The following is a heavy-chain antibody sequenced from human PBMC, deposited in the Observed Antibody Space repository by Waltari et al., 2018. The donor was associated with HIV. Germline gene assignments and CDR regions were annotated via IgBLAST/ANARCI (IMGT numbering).Heavy chain of an antibody. CDR2: RNSDGSST. V-gene: IGHV3-74*01. CDR1: GFTFSSYW. J-gene: IGHJ4*02. CDR3: ARAPVWGSYRPFDY. Sequence: EVQLVESGGGLVQPGGSLRLSCAASGFTFSSYWMHWVRQAPGKGLVGVSRRNSDGSSTSDADAVKGRFTISRDNAKNTLYLQMNSLRAEDTAVYYCARAPVWGSYRPFDYWGQGTLVTVSS. D-gene: IGHD3-16*02.